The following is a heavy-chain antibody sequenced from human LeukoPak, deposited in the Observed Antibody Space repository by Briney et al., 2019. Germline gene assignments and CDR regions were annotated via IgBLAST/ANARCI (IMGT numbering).Heavy chain of an antibody. Sequence: GGSLRLSCAASGFTFSTYWMDWVRQAPGKGLVWVSRINSDESNTNYADSVKGRFTISRDNAKNTLYLQMNSLRAEDTAVYYCARDDYGDYFFPYWGQGTLVTVSS. J-gene: IGHJ4*02. CDR1: GFTFSTYW. D-gene: IGHD4-17*01. V-gene: IGHV3-74*01. CDR3: ARDDYGDYFFPY. CDR2: INSDESNT.